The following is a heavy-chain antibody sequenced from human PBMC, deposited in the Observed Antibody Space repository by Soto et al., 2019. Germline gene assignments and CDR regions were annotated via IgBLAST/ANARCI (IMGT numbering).Heavy chain of an antibody. Sequence: SETLSLTCAVYGGSLSGYYWSWIRQPPGKGLEWIGEINHSGSTNYNPSLKSRVTISVDTSKNQFSLKLSSVTAADTAVHYCASREYYDFWSGYYREAYYYGMDVWGQGTTVTVSS. CDR2: INHSGST. CDR1: GGSLSGYY. CDR3: ASREYYDFWSGYYREAYYYGMDV. J-gene: IGHJ6*02. V-gene: IGHV4-34*01. D-gene: IGHD3-3*01.